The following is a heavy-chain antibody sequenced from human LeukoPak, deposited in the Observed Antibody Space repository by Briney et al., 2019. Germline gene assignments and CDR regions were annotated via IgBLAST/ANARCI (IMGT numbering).Heavy chain of an antibody. D-gene: IGHD4-11*01. CDR3: AKCCFSNYGVDY. CDR1: GFTFSSYG. J-gene: IGHJ4*02. CDR2: IRYDGSNK. Sequence: PGGSLRLSCAASGFTFSSYGMHWVRQAPGKGLEWVAFIRYDGSNKYYADSVKGRFTISRDNSKNTLYLQMNSLRAEDTAVYYCAKCCFSNYGVDYWGQGTLVTVSS. V-gene: IGHV3-30*02.